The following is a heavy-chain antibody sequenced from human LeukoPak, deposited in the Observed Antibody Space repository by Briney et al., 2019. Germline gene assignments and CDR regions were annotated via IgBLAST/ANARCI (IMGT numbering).Heavy chain of an antibody. CDR3: ARVRSKEYYDILTGYYPDY. CDR1: GFTFSSYW. J-gene: IGHJ4*02. CDR2: IKQDGSEK. Sequence: PGGSLRLSCAASGFTFSSYWMSWVRQAPGKGLEWVTNIKQDGSEKYYVDSVKGRFTISRDNAKNSLYLQMNSLRAEDTAVYYCARVRSKEYYDILTGYYPDYWGQGTLVTVSS. V-gene: IGHV3-7*01. D-gene: IGHD3-9*01.